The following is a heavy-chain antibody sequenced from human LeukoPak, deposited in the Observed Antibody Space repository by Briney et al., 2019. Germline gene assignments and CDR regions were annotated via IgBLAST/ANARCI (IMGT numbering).Heavy chain of an antibody. V-gene: IGHV3-11*06. J-gene: IGHJ4*02. Sequence: GGSLRLSCAASGFIFSNYHMSWIRQAPGKGLEWVSYISGSSRYTNYADSVKGRFTISRDNAKNSLYLQMNSLRAEDTAVYYCARDFNDFWSGYYYYWGQGTLVTVSS. CDR1: GFIFSNYH. D-gene: IGHD3-3*01. CDR2: ISGSSRYT. CDR3: ARDFNDFWSGYYYY.